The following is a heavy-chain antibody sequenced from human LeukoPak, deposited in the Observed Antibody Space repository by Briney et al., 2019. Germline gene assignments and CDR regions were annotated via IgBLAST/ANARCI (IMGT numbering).Heavy chain of an antibody. J-gene: IGHJ5*02. D-gene: IGHD2-2*01. CDR1: GGTSNNYA. V-gene: IGHV1-69*13. Sequence: GASVKVSCKASGGTSNNYAITWLRQAPGQGLEWMGGIIPIFGTTNYAQKFQGRVTINADESTDTANMELSSLRSEDTAVYYCARALDILVVPGADNWLDPWGQGTLVTVSS. CDR2: IIPIFGTT. CDR3: ARALDILVVPGADNWLDP.